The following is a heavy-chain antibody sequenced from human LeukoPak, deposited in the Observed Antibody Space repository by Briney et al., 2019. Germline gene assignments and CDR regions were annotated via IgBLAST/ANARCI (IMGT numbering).Heavy chain of an antibody. Sequence: GGSLRLSCAASGFTFSDYYMSWSRQAPGKGLEWLSYISPSTTHTSYADSVKGRFTISRDNAKNLLYLQMNSLRAEDTAVYYCARDSPGYLAYVSWGQGTLVTVSS. D-gene: IGHD3-10*02. CDR1: GFTFSDYY. V-gene: IGHV3-11*05. CDR2: ISPSTTHT. CDR3: ARDSPGYLAYVS. J-gene: IGHJ5*02.